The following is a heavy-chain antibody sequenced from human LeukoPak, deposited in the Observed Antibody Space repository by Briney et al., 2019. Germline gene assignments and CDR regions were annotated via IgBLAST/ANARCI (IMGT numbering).Heavy chain of an antibody. CDR3: ARRRDGSLDY. CDR1: GGSISSGGYY. D-gene: IGHD5-24*01. V-gene: IGHV4-30-2*01. J-gene: IGHJ4*02. CDR2: IYHSGST. Sequence: SETLSLTCTVSGGSISSGGYYWSWIRQHPGKGLEWIGYIYHSGSTYYNPSLKSRVTISVDRSKNQFSLKLSSVTAADTAVYYCARRRDGSLDYWGQGTLVTVSS.